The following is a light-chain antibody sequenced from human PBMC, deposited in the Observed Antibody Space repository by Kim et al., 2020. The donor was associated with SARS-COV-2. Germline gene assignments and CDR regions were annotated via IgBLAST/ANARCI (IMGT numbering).Light chain of an antibody. CDR3: QAWDSSTVFV. Sequence: SPGQTASIPCSGDKLGDKYACWYQQKPGHSPVLVIYQDNKRPSGIPERFSGSNSGNTATLTISGTQAMDEADYYCQAWDSSTVFVFGGVTKLTVL. CDR1: KLGDKY. J-gene: IGLJ2*01. V-gene: IGLV3-1*01. CDR2: QDN.